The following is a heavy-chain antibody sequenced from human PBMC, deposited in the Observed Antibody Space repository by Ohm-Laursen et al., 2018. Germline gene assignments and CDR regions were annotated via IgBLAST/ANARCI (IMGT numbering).Heavy chain of an antibody. CDR3: AKDQVGATYYFDY. J-gene: IGHJ4*02. CDR1: GFPFSSYV. V-gene: IGHV3-23*01. D-gene: IGHD1-26*01. Sequence: GSLRLSCSASGFPFSSYVMSWVRQAPGKGLEWVSAISGSGGSTYYADSVKGRFTISRDNSKNTLYLQMNSLRAEDTAVYYCAKDQVGATYYFDYWGQGTLVTVPS. CDR2: ISGSGGST.